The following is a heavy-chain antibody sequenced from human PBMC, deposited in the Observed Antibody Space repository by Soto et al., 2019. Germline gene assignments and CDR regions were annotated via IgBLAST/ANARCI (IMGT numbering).Heavy chain of an antibody. CDR1: GFTFSPYW. Sequence: EVQLVESGGGLVQPGGSLRLSCAASGFTFSPYWMSWVRQAPGKGLEWVAIIKDDGGDELYLEAVRGRFIISRDNAKKSLYLAMDRLRVEDTAVYYCAGGSGWISDTWGQGTLVSVSS. V-gene: IGHV3-7*05. CDR2: IKDDGGDE. J-gene: IGHJ5*02. CDR3: AGGSGWISDT. D-gene: IGHD6-19*01.